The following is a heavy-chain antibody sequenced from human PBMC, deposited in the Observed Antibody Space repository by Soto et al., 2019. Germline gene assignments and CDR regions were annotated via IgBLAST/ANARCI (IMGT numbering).Heavy chain of an antibody. V-gene: IGHV4-30-4*01. CDR2: IYYSGST. Sequence: SETLSLTCTVSGGSISSGDYYWSWIRQPPGKGLEWIGYIYYSGSTYYNPSLKSRVTISVDTSKNQFSLKLSSVTAADTAVYYCARDWTATGAFDIWGQGTMVTVSS. CDR1: GGSISSGDYY. J-gene: IGHJ3*02. CDR3: ARDWTATGAFDI. D-gene: IGHD3-3*01.